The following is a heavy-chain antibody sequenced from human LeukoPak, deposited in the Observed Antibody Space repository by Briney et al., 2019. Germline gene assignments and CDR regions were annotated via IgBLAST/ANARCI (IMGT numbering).Heavy chain of an antibody. D-gene: IGHD5-24*01. CDR2: IIPTLGIA. CDR1: GGTFSSYA. V-gene: IGHV1-69*04. J-gene: IGHJ3*02. Sequence: SVKVSCKASGGTFSSYAISWVRQAPGQGLEWMGRIIPTLGIANYAQKFQGRVTITADKSTSTAYMELSSLRSEDTAMYYCARLEMATISDAFDIWGQGTMVTVSS. CDR3: ARLEMATISDAFDI.